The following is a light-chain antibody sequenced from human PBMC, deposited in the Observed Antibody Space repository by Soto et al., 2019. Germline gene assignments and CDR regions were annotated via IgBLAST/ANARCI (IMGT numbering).Light chain of an antibody. Sequence: DIPMTQSPSSLSASVGDRVTITCRASQGIRNYLAWYQQKPGKVPKLLIYAASTLQSGVPSRFSGSGSGTDFTLTISSLQPEDVATYYCQKYNNAPKTFGQGTKVEIK. V-gene: IGKV1-27*01. J-gene: IGKJ1*01. CDR1: QGIRNY. CDR3: QKYNNAPKT. CDR2: AAS.